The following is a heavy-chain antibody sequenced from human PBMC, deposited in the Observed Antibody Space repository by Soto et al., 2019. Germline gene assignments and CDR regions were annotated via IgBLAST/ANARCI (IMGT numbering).Heavy chain of an antibody. Sequence: GGSLRLSCAASGFTFSNYWTHWVRQAPGKGLVWVSRINGDGSTTTYADFVKGRFTISRDNAKNTLYLQMDSPGADDTAVYYCTRGGTSATYWGLFDYWGQGALVTVSS. V-gene: IGHV3-74*01. CDR3: TRGGTSATYWGLFDY. CDR1: GFTFSNYW. D-gene: IGHD7-27*01. J-gene: IGHJ4*02. CDR2: INGDGSTT.